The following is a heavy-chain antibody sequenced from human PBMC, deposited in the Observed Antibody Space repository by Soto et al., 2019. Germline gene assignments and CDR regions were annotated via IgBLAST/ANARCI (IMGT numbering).Heavy chain of an antibody. CDR1: GVSIRSGDYC. CDR3: ARLKYTQIVSDPAARGNHWFDP. CDR2: IYSSGSA. J-gene: IGHJ5*02. V-gene: IGHV4-30-4*01. D-gene: IGHD2-2*01. Sequence: SETLSLTCTVSGVSIRSGDYCWSWIRQPPGKGLEWIGYIYSSGSAYFNPSLASRVTMSVDTSKSQFSLRLSSVTASDTAIYYCARLKYTQIVSDPAARGNHWFDPWGQGILVTVSS.